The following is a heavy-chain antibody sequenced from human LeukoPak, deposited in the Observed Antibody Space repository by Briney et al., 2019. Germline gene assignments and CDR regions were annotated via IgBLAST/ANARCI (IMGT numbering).Heavy chain of an antibody. J-gene: IGHJ4*02. CDR2: ISSSSSYI. D-gene: IGHD5-12*01. CDR3: ARDYEIY. CDR1: GFTFSSYS. V-gene: IGHV3-21*01. Sequence: GGSLRLSCAASGFTFSSYSVNRVRQAPGKGLEWVSSISSSSSYIYYGDSVKGRFTISRDNAKDSLYLQMNSLRAEDTAVYYCARDYEIYWGQGTLVTVSS.